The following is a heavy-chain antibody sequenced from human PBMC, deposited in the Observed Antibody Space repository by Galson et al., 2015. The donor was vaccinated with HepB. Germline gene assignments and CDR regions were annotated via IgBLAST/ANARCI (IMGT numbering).Heavy chain of an antibody. J-gene: IGHJ3*02. CDR1: GFTFSSYW. Sequence: SLRLSCAASGFTFSSYWMSWVRQAPGKGLEWVANIKHDGGKKYYADSVKGRFTISRDNAKNSLYLQMNSLRAEDTAVYYCARGLQYCRGGAFDIWGQGTLVTVSS. CDR3: ARGLQYCRGGAFDI. V-gene: IGHV3-7*01. CDR2: IKHDGGKK. D-gene: IGHD2-15*01.